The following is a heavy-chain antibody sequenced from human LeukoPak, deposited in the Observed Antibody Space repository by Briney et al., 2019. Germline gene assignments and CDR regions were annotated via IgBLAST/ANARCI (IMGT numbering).Heavy chain of an antibody. CDR2: IYYSGST. D-gene: IGHD6-19*01. J-gene: IGHJ4*02. CDR3: ARQDSSGWYSIDY. V-gene: IGHV4-59*08. CDR1: GGSISTYY. Sequence: SETLSLTCTVSGGSISTYYWSWIRQAPGKGLEWIGYIYYSGSTNTNPSLKSRVTISVDTSKNQFSLKLSSVTAADTAVYYCARQDSSGWYSIDYWGQGTLVTVSS.